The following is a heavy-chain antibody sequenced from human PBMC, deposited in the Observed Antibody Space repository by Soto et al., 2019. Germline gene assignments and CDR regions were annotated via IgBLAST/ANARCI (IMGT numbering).Heavy chain of an antibody. CDR2: ILYDGSNK. J-gene: IGHJ1*01. CDR3: ARGGDIVVVPAAIGHGNGYCQH. CDR1: GFTFSSYA. D-gene: IGHD2-2*02. V-gene: IGHV3-30-3*01. Sequence: QVQLVESGGGVVQPGRSLRLSCAASGFTFSSYAMHWVRQAPGKGLEWVAVILYDGSNKYYADSVTGRFTISRDNSKNTLYLQMNSVRVEDTAVYYCARGGDIVVVPAAIGHGNGYCQHWGQGTLVTVSS.